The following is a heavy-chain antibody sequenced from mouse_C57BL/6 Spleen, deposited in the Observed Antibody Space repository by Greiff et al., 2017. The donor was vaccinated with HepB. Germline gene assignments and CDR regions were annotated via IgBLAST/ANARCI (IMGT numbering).Heavy chain of an antibody. CDR3: KTLDDYDSYYFGY. J-gene: IGHJ2*01. D-gene: IGHD2-4*01. V-gene: IGHV5-9-1*02. CDR1: GFTFSSYA. CDR2: ISSGGDYI. Sequence: EVKLVESGAGLVKPGGSLKLSCAASGFTFSSYAMSWVRQTPEKRLEWVAYISSGGDYIDYADTVKGRFTISRNNARNTLYLQMSSLTSEDTAMYYGKTLDDYDSYYFGYWGQGTTLTVAS.